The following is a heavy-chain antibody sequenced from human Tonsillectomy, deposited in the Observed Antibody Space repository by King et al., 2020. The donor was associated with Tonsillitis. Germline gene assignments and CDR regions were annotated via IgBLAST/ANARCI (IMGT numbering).Heavy chain of an antibody. J-gene: IGHJ4*02. CDR3: ARGRILGDSAQGY. D-gene: IGHD1-26*01. CDR2: IYHSGST. V-gene: IGHV4-34*01. CDR1: GGSFSGYY. Sequence: VQLQQWGAGLLRPSETLSLTCAIYGGSFSGYYWSWIRQSPGKGLEWIGEIYHSGSTNYNPSLKSRVTISVYTSKNQFSLKLSSVTAADTAVYYCARGRILGDSAQGYWGQGTLVTVSS.